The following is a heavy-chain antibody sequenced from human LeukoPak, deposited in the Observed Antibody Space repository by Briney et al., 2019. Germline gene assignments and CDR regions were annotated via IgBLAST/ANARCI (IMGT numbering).Heavy chain of an antibody. J-gene: IGHJ4*02. D-gene: IGHD6-13*01. V-gene: IGHV4-38-2*02. CDR1: GYSISSGYY. CDR2: IYHSGST. Sequence: PSETLSLTCTVSGYSISSGYYWGWIRQPPGKGLEWIGSIYHSGSTYYNPSLKSRVTISVDTSKNQFSLKLSSVTAADTAVYYRARVEAAGTEGFDYWGQGTLVTVSS. CDR3: ARVEAAGTEGFDY.